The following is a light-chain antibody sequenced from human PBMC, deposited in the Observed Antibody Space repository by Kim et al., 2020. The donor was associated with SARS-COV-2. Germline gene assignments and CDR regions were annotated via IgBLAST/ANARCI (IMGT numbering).Light chain of an antibody. CDR1: LSVLYSSNNKNY. CDR3: QQYYSTPQT. CDR2: WAS. V-gene: IGKV4-1*01. Sequence: DIVMTQSQDSLAVSLGERATINCKSSLSVLYSSNNKNYLAWYQQKPGQPPKLLIYWASTRESGVPDRFSGSGSGTDFTLTISSLQAEDVAVYYCQQYYSTPQTFGQGTKLEI. J-gene: IGKJ2*01.